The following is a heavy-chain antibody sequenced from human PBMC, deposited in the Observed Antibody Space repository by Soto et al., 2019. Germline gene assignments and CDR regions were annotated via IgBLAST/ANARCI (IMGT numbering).Heavy chain of an antibody. CDR3: AKQRGYSYGYFDY. CDR2: VYRTGST. CDR1: GGSISTSNW. Sequence: TLSLTCAVSGGSISTSNWWSWVRQPPGKGLEWIGEVYRTGSTNYNPSLESRLTISVDKSKNQFSLKVSSVTAADTALYYCAKQRGYSYGYFDYWGQGTLVTVSS. V-gene: IGHV4-4*02. J-gene: IGHJ4*02. D-gene: IGHD5-18*01.